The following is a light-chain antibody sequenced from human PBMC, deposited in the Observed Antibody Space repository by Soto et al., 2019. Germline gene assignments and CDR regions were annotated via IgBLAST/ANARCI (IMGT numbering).Light chain of an antibody. V-gene: IGLV2-8*01. CDR2: EVS. Sequence: QSALTQPPSASGSPGQSVTISCTGTSSDVGGYNYVSWYQQHPGKAPKLMIYEVSKRPSGVPDRFSGSKSGNTASLTVSGLQAEDEADYYCNSYVGGNTVVFGVGTKLTVL. CDR1: SSDVGGYNY. J-gene: IGLJ2*01. CDR3: NSYVGGNTVV.